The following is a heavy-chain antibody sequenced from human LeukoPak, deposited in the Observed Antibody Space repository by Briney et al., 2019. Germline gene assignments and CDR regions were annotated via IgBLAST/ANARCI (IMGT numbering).Heavy chain of an antibody. Sequence: GGSLRLSCAASGFTFSSYSMNWVRQAPGKGLEWVSSISSSSSYIYYADSVKGRFTISRDNAKNSLYLQMNSLRAEDTAVYYCARDSEPYGSGKYEYFDYWGQGTLVTVSS. J-gene: IGHJ4*02. D-gene: IGHD3-10*01. CDR2: ISSSSSYI. CDR1: GFTFSSYS. V-gene: IGHV3-21*01. CDR3: ARDSEPYGSGKYEYFDY.